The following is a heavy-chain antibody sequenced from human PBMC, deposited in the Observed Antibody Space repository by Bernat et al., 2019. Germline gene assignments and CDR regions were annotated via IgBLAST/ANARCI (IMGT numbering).Heavy chain of an antibody. Sequence: EVQLLESGGGLVQPGGSLRLSCAASGFTFSSYAMNWVRQAPGKGLEWVSAISGSGGGTNYADSVKGRFTISRDNSKNTLYLQMNSLRAEDTAIYYCAKRDYAFNIWGQGTMVTVSS. J-gene: IGHJ3*02. CDR2: ISGSGGGT. D-gene: IGHD3/OR15-3a*01. CDR3: AKRDYAFNI. CDR1: GFTFSSYA. V-gene: IGHV3-23*01.